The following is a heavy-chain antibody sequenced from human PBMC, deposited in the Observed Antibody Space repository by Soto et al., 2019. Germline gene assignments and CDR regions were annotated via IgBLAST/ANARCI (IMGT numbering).Heavy chain of an antibody. D-gene: IGHD2-2*01. Sequence: SLRLSCAASGFTFSSYGMHWVRQAPGKGLEWVAVIWYDGSNKYYADSVKGRFTISRDNSKNTLYLQMNSLRAEDTAVYYCARAVVPAAGYYYMDVWGKGTTVTVSS. CDR3: ARAVVPAAGYYYMDV. CDR2: IWYDGSNK. CDR1: GFTFSSYG. J-gene: IGHJ6*03. V-gene: IGHV3-33*01.